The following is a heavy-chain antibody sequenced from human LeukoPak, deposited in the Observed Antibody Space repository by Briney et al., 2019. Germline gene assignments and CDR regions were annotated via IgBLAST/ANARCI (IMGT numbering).Heavy chain of an antibody. V-gene: IGHV1-46*01. CDR2: INPSGGST. Sequence: ASVTVSCKASGYTFISYSMHWVRQAPGQGREWMGIINPSGGSTSYAQKFQGRVTMTRDTSTSTVYMELSSLRSEDTAVYYCASCSSSRCEVSHYYMDVWGKGTTVTVSS. CDR3: ASCSSSRCEVSHYYMDV. CDR1: GYTFISYS. J-gene: IGHJ6*03. D-gene: IGHD2-2*01.